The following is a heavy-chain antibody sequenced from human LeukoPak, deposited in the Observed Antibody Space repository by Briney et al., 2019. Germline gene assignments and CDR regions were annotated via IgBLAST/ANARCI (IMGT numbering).Heavy chain of an antibody. CDR1: GFAFSSYA. J-gene: IGHJ4*02. Sequence: GGSLRLSCAASGFAFSSYAMSWVRQAPGKGLEWVSAISGSGGSTYYADSVKGRFTISRDNSKNTLYLQMNSLRAEDTAVYYCAKDLGSTIFGVVTLDYWGQGTLVTVSS. V-gene: IGHV3-23*01. CDR3: AKDLGSTIFGVVTLDY. CDR2: ISGSGGST. D-gene: IGHD3-3*01.